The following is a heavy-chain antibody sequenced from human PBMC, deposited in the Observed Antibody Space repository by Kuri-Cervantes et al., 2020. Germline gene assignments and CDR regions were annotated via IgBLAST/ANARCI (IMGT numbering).Heavy chain of an antibody. CDR3: ARWVVPKDFDC. CDR2: INPNSGGT. CDR1: GYTFTGYY. V-gene: IGHV1-2*02. Sequence: ASVKVSCKASGYTFTGYYMHWVRQAPGQGLEWMGWINPNSGGTNYAQKFQGRVTMTTDTPTSAAYMELRSLRSDDTAMYYCARWVVPKDFDCWGQGTLVTVSS. J-gene: IGHJ4*02. D-gene: IGHD2-15*01.